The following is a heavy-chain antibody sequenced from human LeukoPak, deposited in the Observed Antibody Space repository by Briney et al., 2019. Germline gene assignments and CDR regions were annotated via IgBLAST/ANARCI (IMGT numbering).Heavy chain of an antibody. CDR3: AKDPFDQMLPENWFDP. CDR1: GYTFTSNY. D-gene: IGHD2-2*01. V-gene: IGHV1-46*01. J-gene: IGHJ5*02. CDR2: ISPSGGST. Sequence: SSVKVSCKAFGYTFTSNYMHWVRQAPGQGPEWMGVISPSGGSTTYAQKFQGRVTLTRDMSTSTDYLELSSLRSEDTAVYYCAKDPFDQMLPENWFDPWGQGTLVTVSS.